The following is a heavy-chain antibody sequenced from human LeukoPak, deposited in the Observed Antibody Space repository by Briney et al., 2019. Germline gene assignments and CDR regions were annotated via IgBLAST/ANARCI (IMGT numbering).Heavy chain of an antibody. CDR2: IRFDSNK. D-gene: IGHD6-6*01. V-gene: IGHV3-30*02. CDR1: GFTFSSYG. J-gene: IGHJ4*02. Sequence: PGGSLRLSCATSGFTFSSYGMHWVRQAPGKGLEWVAFIRFDSNKYYTDSVKGRSTISRDNSKNTLYLQMNSLRAEDTAVYYCAKTGSYYFDYWGQGTLVTVSS. CDR3: AKTGSYYFDY.